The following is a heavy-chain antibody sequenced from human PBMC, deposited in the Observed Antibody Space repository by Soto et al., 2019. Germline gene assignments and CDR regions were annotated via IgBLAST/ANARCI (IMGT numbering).Heavy chain of an antibody. V-gene: IGHV3-30*18. Sequence: QVQLVESGGGVVQPGRSLRLSCAASGFTFSSYGMHWVRQAPGKGLEWVAVISYDGSNKYYADSVKRRFTISRDNSKNTLYLQMNSLRAEDTAVYYCAKVGIAAAGTGDYYYYMDVWGKGTTVTVSS. CDR2: ISYDGSNK. CDR3: AKVGIAAAGTGDYYYYMDV. D-gene: IGHD6-13*01. CDR1: GFTFSSYG. J-gene: IGHJ6*03.